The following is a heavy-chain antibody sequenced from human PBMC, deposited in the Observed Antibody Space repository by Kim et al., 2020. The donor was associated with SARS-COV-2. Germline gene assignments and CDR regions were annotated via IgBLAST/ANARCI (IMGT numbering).Heavy chain of an antibody. CDR1: GFTFSNCA. CDR3: AKVVNYYDGSGYRETEY. J-gene: IGHJ4*02. D-gene: IGHD3-22*01. V-gene: IGHV3-23*01. Sequence: GGSLRLSCAASGFTFSNCAMSWVRQAPGKGLEWVSGISGSGGGTYYADSVKGRFTISRDNSKNTLYLKMNSLRAEDTALYYCAKVVNYYDGSGYRETEYWGQGSLVTVSS. CDR2: ISGSGGGT.